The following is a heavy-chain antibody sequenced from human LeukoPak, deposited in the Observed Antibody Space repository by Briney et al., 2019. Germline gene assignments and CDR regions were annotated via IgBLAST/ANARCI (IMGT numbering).Heavy chain of an antibody. V-gene: IGHV1-2*02. CDR1: GYTFTGYY. J-gene: IGHJ4*02. CDR3: ARMAYYYDSSGYSPFDY. D-gene: IGHD3-22*01. CDR2: INPNSGGT. Sequence: ASVKVSCKASGYTFTGYYMHWVRQAPGQGLEWMGWINPNSGGTNYAQKFQGRVTMTRDTSISTAYMELSRLRSDDTAVYYCARMAYYYDSSGYSPFDYWGQGTLVTVSS.